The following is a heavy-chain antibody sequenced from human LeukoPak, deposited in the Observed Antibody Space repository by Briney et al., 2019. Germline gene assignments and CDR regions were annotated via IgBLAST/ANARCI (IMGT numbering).Heavy chain of an antibody. CDR3: ARAAGTTRGYPY. D-gene: IGHD1-7*01. J-gene: IGHJ4*02. CDR2: INHSGST. CDR1: GGSFSGYY. Sequence: PSETLSLTCAVYGGSFSGYYWSWIRQPPGNWLEWIGEINHSGSTNYNPSLKSRVTISVDTSKNQFSLKLSSVTAADTAVYYCARAAGTTRGYPYWGQGTLVTVSS. V-gene: IGHV4-34*01.